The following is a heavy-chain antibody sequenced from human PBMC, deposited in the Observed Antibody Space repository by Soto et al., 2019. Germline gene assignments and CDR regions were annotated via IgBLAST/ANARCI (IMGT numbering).Heavy chain of an antibody. CDR1: GGTFSSYA. Sequence: SVKVSCKASGGTFSSYAISWVRQAPGQGLEWMGGIIPIFGTANYAQKFQGRVTITADKSTSTAYMELSSLRSEDTAVYYCARDPVDTAMVTQTNWFDPWGQGTLVTVS. CDR2: IIPIFGTA. D-gene: IGHD5-18*01. J-gene: IGHJ5*02. CDR3: ARDPVDTAMVTQTNWFDP. V-gene: IGHV1-69*06.